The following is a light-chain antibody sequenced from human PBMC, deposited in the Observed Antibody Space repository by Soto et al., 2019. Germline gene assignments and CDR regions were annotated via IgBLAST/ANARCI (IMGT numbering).Light chain of an antibody. CDR3: QQRSNWPPRIT. CDR1: QSVSSY. Sequence: EIVLTQSPATLSLSPGERATLSCRASQSVSSYLAWYQQKPGQAPRLLIYGASNRATGIPARFSGSGSGTDFTLTISSLEPEDFAVYYCQQRSNWPPRITFGPGTKVDI. V-gene: IGKV3-11*01. CDR2: GAS. J-gene: IGKJ3*01.